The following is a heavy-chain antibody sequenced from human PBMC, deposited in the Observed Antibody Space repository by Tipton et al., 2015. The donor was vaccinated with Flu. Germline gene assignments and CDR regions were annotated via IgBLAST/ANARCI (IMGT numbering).Heavy chain of an antibody. CDR2: ISSSGSTI. CDR3: ARDRITMVRGVTLYYYYYYGMDV. D-gene: IGHD3-10*01. J-gene: IGHJ6*02. CDR1: GFTFSDYY. V-gene: IGHV3-11*01. Sequence: SLRLSCAASGFTFSDYYMSWIRQAPGKGLEWVSYISSSGSTIYYADSVKGRFTISRDNAKNSLYLQMNSLRAEDTAVYYCARDRITMVRGVTLYYYYYYGMDVWGQGTTVTVSS.